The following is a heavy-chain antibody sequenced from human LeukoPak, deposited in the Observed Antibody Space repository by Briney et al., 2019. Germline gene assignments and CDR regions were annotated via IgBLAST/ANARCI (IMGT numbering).Heavy chain of an antibody. CDR3: ASLRYSGSYYFDY. CDR1: GGSISSTDYY. D-gene: IGHD1-26*01. V-gene: IGHV4-39*01. Sequence: SETLSLTCTVSGGSISSTDYYWGWIRQPPGKGLEWIGSIFYTGSTYYNPSLKSRVTISVDTSKNQFSLRLNFVTAADTAVYFCASLRYSGSYYFDYWGQGTLVTVSS. CDR2: IFYTGST. J-gene: IGHJ4*02.